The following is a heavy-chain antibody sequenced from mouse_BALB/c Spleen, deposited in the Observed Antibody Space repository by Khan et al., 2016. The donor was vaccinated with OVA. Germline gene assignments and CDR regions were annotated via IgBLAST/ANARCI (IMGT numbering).Heavy chain of an antibody. Sequence: EVELVESGGGLVQPGGSLKLSCAASGFTFSSYGMSWVRQTPDKRLELVATINTNVGSTYYPDSVKGRFTISRDNAKNTLYLQMSSLKSEDTAMYYCARMGIIYYGNYAYYFDYWGQGTTLPVSS. CDR2: INTNVGST. CDR1: GFTFSSYG. V-gene: IGHV5-6-3*01. J-gene: IGHJ2*01. D-gene: IGHD2-1*01. CDR3: ARMGIIYYGNYAYYFDY.